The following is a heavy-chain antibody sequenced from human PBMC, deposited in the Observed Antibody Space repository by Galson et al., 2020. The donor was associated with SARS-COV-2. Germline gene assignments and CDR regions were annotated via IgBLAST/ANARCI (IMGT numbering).Heavy chain of an antibody. V-gene: IGHV4-39*01. CDR2: TYDSGST. D-gene: IGHD1-26*01. Sequence: SETLSPTCTVSGGSISSSINFWGRIRQPPGKALQWIGPTYDSGSTYYDPSLKSRLTISVDTSKNQFSLKLSSVTAADTAVYYCARHGRGELLCPFDYWGQGILVAVSS. CDR3: ARHGRGELLCPFDY. J-gene: IGHJ4*02. CDR1: GGSISSSINF.